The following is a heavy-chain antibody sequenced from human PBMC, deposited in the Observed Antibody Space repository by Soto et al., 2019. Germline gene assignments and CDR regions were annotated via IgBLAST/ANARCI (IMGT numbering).Heavy chain of an antibody. CDR2: ISYDGSNK. V-gene: IGHV3-30-3*01. CDR3: AGGHYGDYVAEYFQP. J-gene: IGHJ1*01. Sequence: QVQLVESGGGVVQPGRSLRLSCAASGFTFSSYAMHWVRQAPGKGLEWVAVISYDGSNKYYADSVKGRFTISRDNSKNTCYLQMKGLRAEDTAVYYCAGGHYGDYVAEYFQPWVQGTLVTVSS. D-gene: IGHD4-17*01. CDR1: GFTFSSYA.